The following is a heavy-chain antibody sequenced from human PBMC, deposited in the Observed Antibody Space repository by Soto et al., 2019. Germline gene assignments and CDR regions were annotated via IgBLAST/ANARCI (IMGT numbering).Heavy chain of an antibody. CDR3: AKDYGMDV. CDR2: ISYDGSNK. Sequence: QVQLVESGGGVVQPGRSLRLSCAASGFTFSSYGMHWVRQAPGKGLEWVAVISYDGSNKYYADSVKGRFTISRDNSKNTLYLQMNSLRAEDTAVYYCAKDYGMDVWGQGTTVPVSS. J-gene: IGHJ6*02. CDR1: GFTFSSYG. V-gene: IGHV3-30*18.